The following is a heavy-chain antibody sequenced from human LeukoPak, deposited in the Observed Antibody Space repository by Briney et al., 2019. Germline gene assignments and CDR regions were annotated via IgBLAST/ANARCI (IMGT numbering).Heavy chain of an antibody. Sequence: GGSLRLSCAASGFTFSKYYMSWIRQAPGKGLEWISYIANSGSSTSYADSVQGRFTISSDNAKNSLYLQMNSLRAEDTAVYYCAGGYGSGSYSAWGQGILVTVSS. CDR2: IANSGSST. D-gene: IGHD3-10*01. CDR1: GFTFSKYY. J-gene: IGHJ5*02. V-gene: IGHV3-11*01. CDR3: AGGYGSGSYSA.